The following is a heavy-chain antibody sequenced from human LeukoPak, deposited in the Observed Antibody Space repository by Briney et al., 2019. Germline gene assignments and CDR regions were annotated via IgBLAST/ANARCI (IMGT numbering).Heavy chain of an antibody. CDR3: AGDPRSGIGI. V-gene: IGHV3-66*01. Sequence: GGSLRLSCAASGFTVSSNYMNWVRQAPGKGLEWVSVTSSGGNTYYADSVRGRFTISRDNSKNTLYLQMNSLRAEDTAVYYCAGDPRSGIGIWGQGALVTVSS. J-gene: IGHJ4*02. CDR1: GFTVSSNY. D-gene: IGHD1-14*01. CDR2: TSSGGNT.